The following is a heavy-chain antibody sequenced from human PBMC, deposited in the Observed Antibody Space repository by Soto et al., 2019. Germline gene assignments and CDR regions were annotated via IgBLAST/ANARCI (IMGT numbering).Heavy chain of an antibody. D-gene: IGHD6-13*01. V-gene: IGHV1-69*13. J-gene: IGHJ6*04. Sequence: ASVKVSCKASGGTFSSYAISWVRQAPGQGLEWMGGIIPIFGTANYAQKFQGRVTITADESTSTAYMELSSLRSEDTAVYYCARDDPAGYRFWDRYYYYYGMDVCGKATTVTV. CDR3: ARDDPAGYRFWDRYYYYYGMDV. CDR1: GGTFSSYA. CDR2: IIPIFGTA.